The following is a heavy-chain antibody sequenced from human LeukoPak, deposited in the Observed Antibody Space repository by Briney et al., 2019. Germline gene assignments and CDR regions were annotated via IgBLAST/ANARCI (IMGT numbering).Heavy chain of an antibody. CDR3: AMSHDYYDSSGYYYFDY. CDR1: GFTFSSYG. CDR2: IRYDGSNK. D-gene: IGHD3-22*01. J-gene: IGHJ4*02. Sequence: PGGSLRLSCAASGFTFSSYGMHWVRLAPGKGLEWVAFIRYDGSNKYYADSVKGRFTISRDNSKNTVYLQMNSLRGEDTAVYYCAMSHDYYDSSGYYYFDYWGQGTLVTVSS. V-gene: IGHV3-30*02.